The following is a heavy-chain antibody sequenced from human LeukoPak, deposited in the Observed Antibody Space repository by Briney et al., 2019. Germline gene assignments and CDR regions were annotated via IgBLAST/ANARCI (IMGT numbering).Heavy chain of an antibody. CDR1: GGSISSYY. V-gene: IGHV4-4*07. CDR3: ARVPYYDFWSGLDYYMDV. CDR2: IYTSGST. J-gene: IGHJ6*03. D-gene: IGHD3-3*01. Sequence: PSETLSLTCTVSGGSISSYYWSWIRQPAGKGLEWIGRIYTSGSTNYNPSLRSRVTMSVDTSKNQFSLKLSSVTAADTAVYYCARVPYYDFWSGLDYYMDVWGKGTTVTVSS.